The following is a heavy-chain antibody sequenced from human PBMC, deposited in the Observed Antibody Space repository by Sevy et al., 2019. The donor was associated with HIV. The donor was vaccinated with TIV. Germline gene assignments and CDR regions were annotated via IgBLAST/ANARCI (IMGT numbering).Heavy chain of an antibody. CDR3: AKDQRYYYDSSCYYGADY. CDR1: GFTFSSYG. V-gene: IGHV3-30*18. CDR2: ISYDGSNK. D-gene: IGHD3-22*01. Sequence: GGSLRLSCAASGFTFSSYGMHWVRQAPGKGLEWVAVISYDGSNKYYADSVKGRFTISRDNSKNTLYLQMNSLRAEDTAVYYCAKDQRYYYDSSCYYGADYWGQGTLVTVSS. J-gene: IGHJ4*02.